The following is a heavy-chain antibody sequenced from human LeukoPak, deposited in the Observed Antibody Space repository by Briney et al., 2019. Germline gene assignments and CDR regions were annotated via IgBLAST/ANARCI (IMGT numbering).Heavy chain of an antibody. CDR1: GGSISSSSYY. CDR3: ASQRYSSSWYGVDYFDY. J-gene: IGHJ4*02. V-gene: IGHV4-39*01. D-gene: IGHD6-13*01. CDR2: IYYSGST. Sequence: SETLSLTCTVSGGSISSSSYYWGWIRQPPGKGLEWIGSIYYSGSTYYNPSLKSRVTLSVDTSKNQFSLKLSSVTPADTAVYYCASQRYSSSWYGVDYFDYWGQGTLVTVSS.